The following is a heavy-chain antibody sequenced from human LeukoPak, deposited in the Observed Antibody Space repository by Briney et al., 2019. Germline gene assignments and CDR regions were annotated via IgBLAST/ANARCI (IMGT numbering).Heavy chain of an antibody. V-gene: IGHV4-39*07. D-gene: IGHD1-26*01. CDR3: ARGPLPYSGSYYFDY. Sequence: SETLSLTCTVSGGSFSASSYYWGWIRQPPGKGLEWIGGIYYSGSTYYNPSLKSRVTISVDRSKNQFSLKLSSVTAADTAVYYCARGPLPYSGSYYFDYWGQGTLVTVSS. CDR1: GGSFSASSYY. J-gene: IGHJ4*02. CDR2: IYYSGST.